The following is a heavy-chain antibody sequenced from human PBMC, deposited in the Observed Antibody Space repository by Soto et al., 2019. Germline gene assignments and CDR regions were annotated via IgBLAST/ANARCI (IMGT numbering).Heavy chain of an antibody. V-gene: IGHV1-2*02. CDR1: GYTFTGYY. CDR2: INPNSGGT. J-gene: IGHJ5*02. D-gene: IGHD2-15*01. Sequence: ASVKVSCKASGYTFTGYYMHWVRQAPGQGREWMGWINPNSGGTNYAQKFQGRVTTTRDTSISTAYMELSRLRSDDTAVYYCARVSWPLGWFDPWGQGTLVTVSS. CDR3: ARVSWPLGWFDP.